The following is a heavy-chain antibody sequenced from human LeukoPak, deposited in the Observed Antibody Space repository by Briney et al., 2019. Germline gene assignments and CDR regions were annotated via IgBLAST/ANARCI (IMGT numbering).Heavy chain of an antibody. D-gene: IGHD1-26*01. J-gene: IGHJ3*01. CDR1: GFTLSRYS. CDR3: ASLTLGAIRTISYAFDL. Sequence: AGGSLRLSCASSGFTLSRYSMNWARQAPGQGPEWGSYISSTGSTIYYADSVRGRFTISRSSGKNTLYLQMTSLRPEDTAMYYCASLTLGAIRTISYAFDLWGQGTMVTVYS. CDR2: ISSTGSTI. V-gene: IGHV3-48*01.